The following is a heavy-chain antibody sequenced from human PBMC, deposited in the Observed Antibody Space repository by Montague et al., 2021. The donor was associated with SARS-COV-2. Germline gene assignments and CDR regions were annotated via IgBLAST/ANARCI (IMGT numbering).Heavy chain of an antibody. CDR3: AKDFDYYDSSGYFDY. Sequence: SLRLSCAASEFTFGDYAMHWVRQAPGKGSEWVSGITWDSGTTDYADSVKGRFTISRDNAKNSLYLQMNSLRVEDTALYYCAKDFDYYDSSGYFDYWGQGTLVTVSS. D-gene: IGHD3-22*01. CDR2: ITWDSGTT. J-gene: IGHJ4*02. V-gene: IGHV3-9*01. CDR1: EFTFGDYA.